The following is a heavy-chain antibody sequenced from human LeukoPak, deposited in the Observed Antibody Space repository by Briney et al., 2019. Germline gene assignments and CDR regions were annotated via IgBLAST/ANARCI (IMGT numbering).Heavy chain of an antibody. CDR1: GFTFTTYG. D-gene: IGHD6-13*01. V-gene: IGHV3-30*18. CDR3: AKDPRRYSRTGGYFDY. Sequence: GGSLRLSCAASGFTFTTYGMHWVRQPPGKGLEWVALISFDGSEKYYAESVKGRFTISRDNSKNTLYLQMNSVRVEDTAVYYCAKDPRRYSRTGGYFDYWGQGTLITVSS. CDR2: ISFDGSEK. J-gene: IGHJ4*02.